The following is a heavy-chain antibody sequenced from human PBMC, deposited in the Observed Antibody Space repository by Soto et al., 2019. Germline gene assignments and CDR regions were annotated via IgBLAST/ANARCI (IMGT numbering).Heavy chain of an antibody. V-gene: IGHV3-73*01. CDR1: GCTFSGSA. CDR3: LGTAPPGP. Sequence: QPGGPLRPSSAASGCTFSGSAMHWVRQASGKGLEGVGRIRSKANSYATAYGGAVKGRYTITRDDSKNTAYLKMNSLKTEDTAVYSCLGTAPPGPWGQGTLVTVSS. J-gene: IGHJ5*02. D-gene: IGHD3-10*01. CDR2: IRSKANSYAT.